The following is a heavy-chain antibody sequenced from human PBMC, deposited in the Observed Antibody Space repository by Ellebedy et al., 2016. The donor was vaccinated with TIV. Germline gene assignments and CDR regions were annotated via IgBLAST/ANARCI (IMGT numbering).Heavy chain of an antibody. CDR3: AKTGYEILTAYLY. V-gene: IGHV3-23*01. Sequence: GGSLRLXXAASGFTFSSYAMSWVRQAPGKGLEWVSAISGSGAGTYYADSVKGRFTISRDNSKNTLYLQMNSLRAEDTAVYYCAKTGYEILTAYLYWGQGTLVTVAS. CDR1: GFTFSSYA. D-gene: IGHD3-9*01. CDR2: ISGSGAGT. J-gene: IGHJ4*02.